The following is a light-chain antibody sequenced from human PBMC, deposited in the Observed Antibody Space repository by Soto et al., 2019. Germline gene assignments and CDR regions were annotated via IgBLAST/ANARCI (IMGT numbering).Light chain of an antibody. Sequence: QSVLTQRPSASGTPGQRVTISCSGSSSNIGRNAVTWYQQLPGTAPKVFVYSDNQRPSAVPDRFSGSKSGTSASLAISGLQSEDEADYYCATWDDSFNGWVFGGGTKLTVL. CDR3: ATWDDSFNGWV. CDR2: SDN. CDR1: SSNIGRNA. V-gene: IGLV1-44*01. J-gene: IGLJ3*02.